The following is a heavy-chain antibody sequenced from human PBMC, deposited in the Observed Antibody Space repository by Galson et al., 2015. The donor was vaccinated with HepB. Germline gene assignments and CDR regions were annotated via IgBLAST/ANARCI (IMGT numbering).Heavy chain of an antibody. D-gene: IGHD3-10*01. J-gene: IGHJ6*02. V-gene: IGHV1-2*04. Sequence: SVKVSCKASGYTFTGYYMHWVRQAPGRGLEWMGWINPNSGGTNYAQKFQGWVTMTRDTSISTAYMELSRLRSDDTAVYYCARDLFPYGSGSYYKSPDGMDVWGQGTTVTVSS. CDR1: GYTFTGYY. CDR3: ARDLFPYGSGSYYKSPDGMDV. CDR2: INPNSGGT.